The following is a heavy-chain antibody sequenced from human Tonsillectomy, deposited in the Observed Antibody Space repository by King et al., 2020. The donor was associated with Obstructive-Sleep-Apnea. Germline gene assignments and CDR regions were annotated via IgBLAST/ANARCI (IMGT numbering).Heavy chain of an antibody. V-gene: IGHV1-46*01. J-gene: IGHJ4*02. Sequence: VQLVESGAEVKKPGASVKVSCKASGYTFTTYYMHWVRQAPGQGLEWMGLINPSGGSTSYAQKFQGRVTMTRDTSTSTVYMELSRLRSEDTAVYYCARARGGSYYDYWGQGTLVTVSS. CDR3: ARARGGSYYDY. D-gene: IGHD3-16*01. CDR1: GYTFTTYY. CDR2: INPSGGST.